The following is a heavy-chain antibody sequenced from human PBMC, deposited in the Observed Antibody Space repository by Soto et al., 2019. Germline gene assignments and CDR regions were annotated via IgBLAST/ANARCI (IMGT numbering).Heavy chain of an antibody. D-gene: IGHD3-22*01. CDR1: GFTFSSYS. Sequence: PGGSLRLSCAASGFTFSSYSMSWVRQAPGKGLEWVSAISGSGGSTYYADSVKGRFTISRDNSKNTLYLQMNSLRAEDTAVYYCAKVSIRVVVTYYFDYWGQGTLVTVSS. CDR3: AKVSIRVVVTYYFDY. CDR2: ISGSGGST. V-gene: IGHV3-23*01. J-gene: IGHJ4*02.